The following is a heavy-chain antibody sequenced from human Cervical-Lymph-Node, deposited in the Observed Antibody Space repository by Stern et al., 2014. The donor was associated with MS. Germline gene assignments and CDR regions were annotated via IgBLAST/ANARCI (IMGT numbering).Heavy chain of an antibody. CDR2: IDGDDER. J-gene: IGHJ4*02. D-gene: IGHD6-13*01. V-gene: IGHV2-70*04. CDR1: GFSLTTSEMR. Sequence: ESGPALVKPTQTLTLTCTFSGFSLTTSEMRVSWIRQPPWKALEWLARIDGDDERFYSTSLKTRLTISKDTSKNQVVLTMTNMDPVDTATYYCARTAAAGQGYFAYWGQGALVTVSS. CDR3: ARTAAAGQGYFAY.